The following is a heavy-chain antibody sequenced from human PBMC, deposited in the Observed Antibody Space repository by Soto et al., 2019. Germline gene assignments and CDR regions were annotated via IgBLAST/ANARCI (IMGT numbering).Heavy chain of an antibody. CDR1: GGSISSGGYY. CDR3: ARDRKSGLYYDSSGYYSYFDY. V-gene: IGHV4-31*03. D-gene: IGHD3-22*01. Sequence: SETLSLTCTVSGGSISSGGYYWSWIRQHPGKGLEWIGYIYYSGSTYYNPSLKSRVTISVDTSKNQFSLKLSSVTAADTAVYYCARDRKSGLYYDSSGYYSYFDYWGQGTLVTVSS. J-gene: IGHJ4*02. CDR2: IYYSGST.